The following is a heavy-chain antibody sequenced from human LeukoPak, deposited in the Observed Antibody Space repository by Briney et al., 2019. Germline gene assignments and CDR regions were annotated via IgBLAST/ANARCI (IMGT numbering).Heavy chain of an antibody. CDR3: AVSGTENFYYFDY. CDR1: GFTFSSYS. D-gene: IGHD5-12*01. V-gene: IGHV3-21*01. CDR2: ISSSSSYI. Sequence: NSGGSLRLSCAASGFTFSSYSMNWVRQAPGKGLEWVSSISSSSSYIYYADSVKGRFTISRDNAKNSLYLQMNSLRAEDTAVYYCAVSGTENFYYFDYWGQGTLVTVSS. J-gene: IGHJ4*02.